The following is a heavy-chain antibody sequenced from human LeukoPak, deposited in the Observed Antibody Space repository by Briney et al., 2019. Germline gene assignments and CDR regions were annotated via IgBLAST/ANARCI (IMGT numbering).Heavy chain of an antibody. J-gene: IGHJ4*02. CDR3: ATDEAATGRLDY. V-gene: IGHV3-74*01. CDR1: GFNFRNNW. D-gene: IGHD1-1*01. CDR2: INSDGSST. Sequence: GGSLRPSCAASGFNFRNNWMHWVRQAPGKGLVWVSRINSDGSSTSYADSVKGRFTISRDNAENTLYLQINSLRAEDTAVYYCATDEAATGRLDYWGQGTLVTDSS.